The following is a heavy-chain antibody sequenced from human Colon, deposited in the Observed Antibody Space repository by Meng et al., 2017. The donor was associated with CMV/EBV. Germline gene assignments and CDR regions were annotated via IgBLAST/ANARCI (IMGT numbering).Heavy chain of an antibody. CDR2: ITPILQIA. V-gene: IGHV1-69*10. Sequence: VQLDQSGTDVKKPGSSVKVSCTASGGTFSGPVISWVRQAPGQGLEWMGGITPILQIANYAQKFQGRVTITADTSTSTTYMELSSLRSEDTAIYYCARGVGGNLPYFDYWGQGTLVTVSS. CDR3: ARGVGGNLPYFDY. D-gene: IGHD4-23*01. J-gene: IGHJ4*02. CDR1: GGTFSGPV.